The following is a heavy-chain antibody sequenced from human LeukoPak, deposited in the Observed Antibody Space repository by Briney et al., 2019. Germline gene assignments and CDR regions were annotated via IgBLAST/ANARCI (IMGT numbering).Heavy chain of an antibody. D-gene: IGHD3-10*01. V-gene: IGHV5-51*01. CDR2: IYPGDSDT. CDR1: GYSFTSYW. Sequence: GESLKISCKGSGYSFTSYWIGWVRQMPGKGLEWMGIIYPGDSDTRYSPSFQGQVTISADKSISTAYLQWSSLKASDTAMYYCARHRGGAAGTSYYYYYMDVWGKGTTVTVSS. J-gene: IGHJ6*03. CDR3: ARHRGGAAGTSYYYYYMDV.